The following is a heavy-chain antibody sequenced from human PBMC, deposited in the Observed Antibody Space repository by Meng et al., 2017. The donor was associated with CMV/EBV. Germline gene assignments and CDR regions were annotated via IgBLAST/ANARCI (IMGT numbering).Heavy chain of an antibody. CDR3: RSDAAARPSYYYYGTDD. CDR2: IYYSGST. V-gene: IGHV4-59*01. CDR1: GGSISSYY. Sequence: SETLSLTCTVSGGSISSYYWSWIRQPPGKGLEWIGYIYYSGSTNYNPSLKSRVTISVDTSKNQFTLKLSPVTAADTAVYYCRSDAAARPSYYYYGTDDWGQGTTVTVSS. J-gene: IGHJ6*02. D-gene: IGHD6-6*01.